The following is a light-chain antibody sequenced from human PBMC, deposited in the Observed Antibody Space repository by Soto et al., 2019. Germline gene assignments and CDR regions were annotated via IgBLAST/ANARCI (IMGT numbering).Light chain of an antibody. V-gene: IGKV1-6*01. CDR1: QDISDD. J-gene: IGKJ1*01. CDR3: LQNHNYPRT. CDR2: GAS. Sequence: AIQMTQSPSSLSASLVDRVTITCLASQDISDDVGWYQQTPGKAPKLLISGASRLQSGVPSRFSGSGSGAAFTLTITSLRPEDSATYYCLQNHNYPRTFGQGTKVDIK.